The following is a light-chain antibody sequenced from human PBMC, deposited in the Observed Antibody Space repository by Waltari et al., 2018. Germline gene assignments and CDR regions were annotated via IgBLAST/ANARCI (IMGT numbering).Light chain of an antibody. CDR1: PSILGGHNL. Sequence: QSALIQPTSVSGSPGQSFTISCPGTPSILGGHNLVSWYQQYPGKAPKGMIYEVYKRPLGGSNRFSGSNSGNTASLTISGLQAEDETDYYCCSHAGSNSWVFGGGTKVTVL. V-gene: IGLV2-23*02. CDR2: EVY. CDR3: CSHAGSNSWV. J-gene: IGLJ3*02.